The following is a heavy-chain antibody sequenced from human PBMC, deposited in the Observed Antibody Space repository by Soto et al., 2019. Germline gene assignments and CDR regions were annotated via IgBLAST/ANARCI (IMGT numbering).Heavy chain of an antibody. D-gene: IGHD3-10*01. V-gene: IGHV4-30-4*01. CDR3: PRATRWGLWFGDISWYFDY. CDR1: GGSISSGDYY. Sequence: SETLSLTCTVSGGSISSGDYYWSWIRQPPGKGLEWIGYIYYSGSTYYNPSLKSRVTISVDTSKNQSSLKLSSVTAADTAVYYCPRATRWGLWFGDISWYFDYWGQGTLVTVSS. J-gene: IGHJ4*02. CDR2: IYYSGST.